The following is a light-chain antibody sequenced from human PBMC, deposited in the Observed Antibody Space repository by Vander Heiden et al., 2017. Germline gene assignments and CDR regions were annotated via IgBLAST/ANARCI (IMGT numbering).Light chain of an antibody. CDR3: QQFDGSSFT. CDR1: QGMRSNH. V-gene: IGKV3-20*01. CDR2: DAS. Sequence: EIVLTQSPATLSLSPGERATLSCRASQGMRSNHLAWYQQKPGQAPRLLIYDASRRATGVPDRFSGSGSGTDFTLTIRSLEPEDFAVFYCQQFDGSSFTFGQGTKLQIK. J-gene: IGKJ2*01.